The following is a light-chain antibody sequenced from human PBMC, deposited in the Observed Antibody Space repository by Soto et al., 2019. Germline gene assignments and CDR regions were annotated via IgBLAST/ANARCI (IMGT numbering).Light chain of an antibody. CDR2: GAS. Sequence: ENVLTQSPGTLSLSPGERATLSCRASQSVTNNYLTWYQQKPGQAPRLLIYGASSRATGIPDRFSGSGSGTDFTLTISRLEPEDFAVYYCQQYGIFPITFGQGTRLE. CDR1: QSVTNNY. CDR3: QQYGIFPIT. J-gene: IGKJ5*01. V-gene: IGKV3-20*01.